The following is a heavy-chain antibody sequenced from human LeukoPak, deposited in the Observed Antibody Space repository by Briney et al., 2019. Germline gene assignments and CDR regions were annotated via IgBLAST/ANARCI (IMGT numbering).Heavy chain of an antibody. CDR3: ARSRLLWFGEAIGFDY. Sequence: GESLKISRKGSGYSFTSYWISWVRQMPGKGLEWMGRIDPSDSYTNYSPSFQGHVTISADKSISTAYLQWSSLKASDTAMYYCARSRLLWFGEAIGFDYWGQGTLVTVSS. CDR2: IDPSDSYT. CDR1: GYSFTSYW. V-gene: IGHV5-10-1*01. D-gene: IGHD3-10*01. J-gene: IGHJ4*02.